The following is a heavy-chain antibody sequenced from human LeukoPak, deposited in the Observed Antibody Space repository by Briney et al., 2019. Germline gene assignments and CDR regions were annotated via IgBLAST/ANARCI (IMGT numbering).Heavy chain of an antibody. Sequence: ASVKVSCKASGYTFTGYYVHWVRQAPGQGLEWMGWINPNSGGTNYAQKFQGRVTMTRDTSISTAYMELSRLRSDDTAVYYCARGTYYDFWSGYYDPHYFDYWGQGTLVTVSS. CDR2: INPNSGGT. J-gene: IGHJ4*02. CDR1: GYTFTGYY. CDR3: ARGTYYDFWSGYYDPHYFDY. D-gene: IGHD3-3*01. V-gene: IGHV1-2*02.